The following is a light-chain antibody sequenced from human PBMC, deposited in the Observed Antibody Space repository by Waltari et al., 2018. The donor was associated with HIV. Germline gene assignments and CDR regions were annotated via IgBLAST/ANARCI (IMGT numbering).Light chain of an antibody. CDR2: DVT. Sequence: QSALTQPPSASGSPGQSVPLSCTGTSSYVGAYNYVPWFQQHPAKAPKLMIYDVTKRPSGVPDRFSGSKSGNMASLTVSGLQAEDEADYYCASHAGSKDVFGGGTRLTVL. CDR1: SSYVGAYNY. J-gene: IGLJ2*01. V-gene: IGLV2-8*01. CDR3: ASHAGSKDV.